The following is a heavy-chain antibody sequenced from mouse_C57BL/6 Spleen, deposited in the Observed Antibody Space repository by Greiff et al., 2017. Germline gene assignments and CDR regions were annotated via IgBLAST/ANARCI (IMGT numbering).Heavy chain of an antibody. D-gene: IGHD2-1*01. Sequence: QVQLQQPGAELVKPGASVKLSCKASGYTFTSYWMQWVKQRPGQGLEWIGEIDPSDSYTNYNQKFKGKATLTVDTSSSTAYMQLSSLTSEDSAVYNCARYGNYEGYWGQGTTLTVSS. CDR1: GYTFTSYW. J-gene: IGHJ2*01. V-gene: IGHV1-50*01. CDR3: ARYGNYEGY. CDR2: IDPSDSYT.